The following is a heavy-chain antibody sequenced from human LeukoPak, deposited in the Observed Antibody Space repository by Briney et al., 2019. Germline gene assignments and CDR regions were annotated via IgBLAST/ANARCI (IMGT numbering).Heavy chain of an antibody. CDR1: GYTFTSYG. V-gene: IGHV1-18*01. CDR2: ISAYNGNT. Sequence: ASVKVSCKASGYTFTSYGISWVRQAPGQGLEWMGWISAYNGNTNYAQKLQGRVTMTTDTSTSTAYMELRSLRSDDTAVYYCARAHPVPGTTGYYYYYMDVWGKGTTVTVSS. D-gene: IGHD1-7*01. CDR3: ARAHPVPGTTGYYYYYMDV. J-gene: IGHJ6*03.